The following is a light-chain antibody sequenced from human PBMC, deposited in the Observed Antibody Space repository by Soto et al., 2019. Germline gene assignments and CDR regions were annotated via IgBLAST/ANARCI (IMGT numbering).Light chain of an antibody. CDR1: QSVSSRY. J-gene: IGKJ4*01. Sequence: EIVLTQSPGTLSLSPGERATLSCRASQSVSSRYIVWYQQKPGQAPRLLIYGASSRATGIPDRFSGSGSGTDCTLTISRLEPEDFAGYYCQQYGSSLPFGGGTKVEIK. CDR3: QQYGSSLP. V-gene: IGKV3-20*01. CDR2: GAS.